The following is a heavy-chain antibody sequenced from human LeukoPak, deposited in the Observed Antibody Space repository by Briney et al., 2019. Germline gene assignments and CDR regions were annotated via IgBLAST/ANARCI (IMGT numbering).Heavy chain of an antibody. CDR2: INQDGSEK. Sequence: GGSLRLSCAASGFIFSTYWMSWVCQAPGKGLEWVANINQDGSEKYYVDSVKGRFTIPRDNAKNSLYLQINSLRAEDTAVYYCARVDSSSWYFYFDSWGQGTLVTVSS. V-gene: IGHV3-7*01. CDR3: ARVDSSSWYFYFDS. CDR1: GFIFSTYW. J-gene: IGHJ4*02. D-gene: IGHD6-13*01.